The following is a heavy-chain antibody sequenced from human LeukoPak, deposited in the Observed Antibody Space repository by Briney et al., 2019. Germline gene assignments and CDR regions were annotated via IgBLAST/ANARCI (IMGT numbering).Heavy chain of an antibody. CDR3: AREAVEVGFWSGYWSA. V-gene: IGHV3-23*01. J-gene: IGHJ5*02. Sequence: PGGSLRLSCAASGFTFSSYAMSWVRQAPGKGLEWVSAISGSGGSTYYADSVKGRFTISRDNSKNTLYLQMNSLRAEDTAVYYCAREAVEVGFWSGYWSAWGQGTLVTVSS. CDR1: GFTFSSYA. D-gene: IGHD3-3*01. CDR2: ISGSGGST.